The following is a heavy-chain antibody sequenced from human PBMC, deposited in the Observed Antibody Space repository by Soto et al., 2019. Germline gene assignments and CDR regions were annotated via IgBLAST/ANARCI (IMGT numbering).Heavy chain of an antibody. CDR3: ARSEATALDY. J-gene: IGHJ4*02. Sequence: SETLSLTCTVSGDSMISSNWWNWVRQPPGKGLEWIGEAHHSGRTNYNPSLKSRVTISVDRSQNHFSLQLTSVTAADTAVYYCARSEATALDYWGQGTLVSVSS. CDR1: GDSMISSNW. V-gene: IGHV4-4*02. CDR2: AHHSGRT.